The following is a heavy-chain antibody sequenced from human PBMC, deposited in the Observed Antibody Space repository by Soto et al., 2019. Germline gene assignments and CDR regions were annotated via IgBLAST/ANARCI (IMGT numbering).Heavy chain of an antibody. CDR1: GFSLSTSGVG. CDR3: AHSLADPFYYDSSAYKEGWVYYYYYGMDV. V-gene: IGHV2-5*01. Sequence: QITLKESGPPLVNPTQTLTLTCTFSGFSLSTSGVGVGWIRQPPGKALEWLALIYWNDDKRYSPSLKSRLTITKDTSKNQVVLTMTNMDPVDTATYYCAHSLADPFYYDSSAYKEGWVYYYYYGMDVWGQGTTVTVSS. CDR2: IYWNDDK. J-gene: IGHJ6*02. D-gene: IGHD3-22*01.